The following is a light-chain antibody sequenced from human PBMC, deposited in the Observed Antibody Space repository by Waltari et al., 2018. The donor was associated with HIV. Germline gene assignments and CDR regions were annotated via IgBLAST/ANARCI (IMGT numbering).Light chain of an antibody. V-gene: IGLV2-14*03. CDR3: TSYISSASPE. Sequence: QPVLTQPASVSGSPGQSITISCTGPISALRDYRSVPVSWYQHHPGKVPTLLIYGVNDRPSGVSSRFSGSISANTASLTISGLQAEDEADYFCTSYISSASPEFGGGTKVTVL. CDR1: ISALRDYRS. J-gene: IGLJ2*01. CDR2: GVN.